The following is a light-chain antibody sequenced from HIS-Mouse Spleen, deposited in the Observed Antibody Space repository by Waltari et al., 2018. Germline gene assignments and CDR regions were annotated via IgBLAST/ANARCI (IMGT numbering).Light chain of an antibody. J-gene: IGLJ2*01. CDR2: GKN. Sequence: SSELTQDPAVSVALGQTVRITCQGDSLRSYYASWYQQKPGQAPVLVIYGKNRRPSGSPDRFSGSRSGNTAAWTITGAQAEDEADYYCNSRDSSGNHVVFGGGTKLTVL. CDR1: SLRSYY. V-gene: IGLV3-19*01. CDR3: NSRDSSGNHVV.